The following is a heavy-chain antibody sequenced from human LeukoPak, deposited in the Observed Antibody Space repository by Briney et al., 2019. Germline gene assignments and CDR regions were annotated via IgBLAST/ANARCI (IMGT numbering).Heavy chain of an antibody. D-gene: IGHD5-18*01. J-gene: IGHJ4*02. Sequence: PSETLSLTCTVSGGSISSSSYYWGWIRQPPGKGLEWIGSIYYSGSTYYNPSLKSRVTISVDTSKNQFSLKLSSVTAADTAVYYCARFQVDTAMVTIDYWGQGTLVTVSS. CDR1: GGSISSSSYY. V-gene: IGHV4-39*07. CDR3: ARFQVDTAMVTIDY. CDR2: IYYSGST.